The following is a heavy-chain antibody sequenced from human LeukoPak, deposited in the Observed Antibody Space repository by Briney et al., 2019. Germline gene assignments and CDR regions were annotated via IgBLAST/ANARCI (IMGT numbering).Heavy chain of an antibody. V-gene: IGHV3-30-3*01. Sequence: GGSLRLSCAASGFTFSSYAMHWVRQAPGKGLEWVAVISYDGSKKYYADSVKGRFTISRDNSKNTLYLQMNSLRAEDTAVYYCARVRYSSSYYFDYWGQGTLVTVSS. D-gene: IGHD6-6*01. J-gene: IGHJ4*02. CDR3: ARVRYSSSYYFDY. CDR2: ISYDGSKK. CDR1: GFTFSSYA.